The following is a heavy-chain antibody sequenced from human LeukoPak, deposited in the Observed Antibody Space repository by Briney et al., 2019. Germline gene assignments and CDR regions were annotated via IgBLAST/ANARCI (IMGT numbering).Heavy chain of an antibody. D-gene: IGHD2-2*01. V-gene: IGHV3-30*18. CDR1: GFTFSSSG. J-gene: IGHJ4*02. CDR3: ANGQSSSTMGGY. Sequence: RGSLRLSCAASGFTFSSSGMHWVRQAPGKGLEWVAVISYDGRNEFYADSVKGRFTISRDNSKNTLYLQMNSLRADDTAVYYCANGQSSSTMGGYWGQGTLVTVSS. CDR2: ISYDGRNE.